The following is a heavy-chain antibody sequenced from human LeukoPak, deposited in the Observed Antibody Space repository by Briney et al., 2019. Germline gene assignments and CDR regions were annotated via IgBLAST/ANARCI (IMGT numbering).Heavy chain of an antibody. CDR3: AGLVGRYSSGLYYYYFDY. Sequence: SQTLSLTCTVSGGSISSGDYYWSWIRQPPGKGLEWIGYIYYSGSTYYNPSLKSRVTISIDKSKNQFFLNLSSVTAADTAVYYCAGLVGRYSSGLYYYYFDYWGQGTLVTVSS. CDR1: GGSISSGDYY. CDR2: IYYSGST. V-gene: IGHV4-30-4*01. J-gene: IGHJ4*02. D-gene: IGHD3-22*01.